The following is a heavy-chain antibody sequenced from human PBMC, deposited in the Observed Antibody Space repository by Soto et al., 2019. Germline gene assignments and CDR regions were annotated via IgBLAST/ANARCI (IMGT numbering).Heavy chain of an antibody. V-gene: IGHV3-53*02. CDR1: GFTVSNTY. D-gene: IGHD2-2*01. J-gene: IGHJ5*02. CDR2: IYTAGGT. Sequence: EVQLVETGGGLIQPGGSLRLSCAASGFTVSNTYMTWVRQPPGKGLECVSVIYTAGGTNYADSVKGRFIISRDNSKNTLYLQMNSLRAEDTAVYYCARALPVAKXXXDPWGQATLVTVXS. CDR3: ARALPVAKXXXDP.